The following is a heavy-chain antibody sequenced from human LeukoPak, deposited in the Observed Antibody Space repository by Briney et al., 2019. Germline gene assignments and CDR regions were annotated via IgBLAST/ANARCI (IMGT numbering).Heavy chain of an antibody. Sequence: GGSLRLSCAASGFTFSSYDISWVRQAPGQGLEWMGWISTYNDNTHYAQKLQGRVTMTTDTSTSTVYMELKSLRSDDTAVYYCARIQSRIIAARPGNHAFDYWGRGTLVTVSS. J-gene: IGHJ4*02. D-gene: IGHD6-6*01. CDR2: ISTYNDNT. CDR3: ARIQSRIIAARPGNHAFDY. V-gene: IGHV1-18*01. CDR1: GFTFSSYD.